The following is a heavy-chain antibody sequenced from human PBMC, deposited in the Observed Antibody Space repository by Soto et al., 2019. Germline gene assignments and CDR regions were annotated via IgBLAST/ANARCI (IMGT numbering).Heavy chain of an antibody. D-gene: IGHD4-17*01. CDR1: GGSIRTGGYS. CDR2: TKHSGNP. CDR3: AREDYGDYGGYFDY. Sequence: QLQLQESGSGLVKPSQTLSLTCTVSGGSIRTGGYSWSWIRQPPGKGLEWIGNTKHSGNPYYNPSLXXXVTXSVNGSKNQFSLKVSSVTAADTAVYYCAREDYGDYGGYFDYWGQGSLVTVSS. J-gene: IGHJ4*02. V-gene: IGHV4-30-2*01.